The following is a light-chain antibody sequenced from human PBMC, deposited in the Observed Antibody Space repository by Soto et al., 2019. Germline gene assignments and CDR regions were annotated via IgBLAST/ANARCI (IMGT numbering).Light chain of an antibody. CDR2: GAS. V-gene: IGKV3-20*01. J-gene: IGKJ1*01. CDR1: QSVSNSY. CDR3: QQYNSWLWT. Sequence: EIVFTQSPCTLSLSPGETATLSCRASQSVSNSYLAWYQQKNGQAPRPLIYGASSRATSIPDRFSGSGSGTEFTLIISSLQSEDSAVYYCQQYNSWLWTFGQGTKVDIK.